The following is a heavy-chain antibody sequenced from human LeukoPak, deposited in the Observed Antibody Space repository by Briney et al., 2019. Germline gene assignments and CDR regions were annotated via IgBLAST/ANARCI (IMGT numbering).Heavy chain of an antibody. CDR3: ARETPTVTIFDY. V-gene: IGHV4-4*07. Sequence: SEALSLTCTVSGGSISSYYWSWIRQPAGKGLEWIGRIYTSGSTNYNPSLKSRVTMSVDTSKNQFSLKLSSVTAADTAVYYCARETPTVTIFDYWGQGTLVTVSS. D-gene: IGHD4-17*01. CDR2: IYTSGST. J-gene: IGHJ4*02. CDR1: GGSISSYY.